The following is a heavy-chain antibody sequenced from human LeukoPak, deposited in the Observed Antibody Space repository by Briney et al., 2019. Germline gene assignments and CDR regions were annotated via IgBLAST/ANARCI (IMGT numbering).Heavy chain of an antibody. Sequence: ASVKVSCKASGYTFTSYYMHWVRQAPGQGLEWMGIINPSGGSTSCAQKFQGRVTMTRDTSTSTVYMELSSLRSEDTAVYYCASAYCGGDCYGSRGLSADYWGQGTLVTVSS. V-gene: IGHV1-46*03. CDR1: GYTFTSYY. J-gene: IGHJ4*02. CDR3: ASAYCGGDCYGSRGLSADY. CDR2: INPSGGST. D-gene: IGHD2-21*01.